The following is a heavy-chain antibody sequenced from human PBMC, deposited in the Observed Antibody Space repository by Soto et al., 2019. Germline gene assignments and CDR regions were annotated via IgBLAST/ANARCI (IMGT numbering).Heavy chain of an antibody. CDR3: ARGYSQAGYSSSWVFDY. V-gene: IGHV4-31*03. J-gene: IGHJ4*02. Sequence: QVQLQESGPGLVKPSQTLSLICTVSGGSINSGSYYWNWIRQHPGKGLEWIGYIFYSGSTYYNPFLRRRVTIAENTFEKQLALSLSAVTAAHTAVYLCARGYSQAGYSSSWVFDYWGRGTLVNVSS. D-gene: IGHD6-13*01. CDR1: GGSINSGSYY. CDR2: IFYSGST.